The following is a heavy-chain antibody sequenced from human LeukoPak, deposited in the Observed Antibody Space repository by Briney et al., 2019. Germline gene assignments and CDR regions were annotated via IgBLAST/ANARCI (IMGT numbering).Heavy chain of an antibody. CDR2: ISSSSSYI. CDR1: GFTFSSYS. J-gene: IGHJ4*02. CDR3: ATFYYDSSGYAGYYFDY. D-gene: IGHD3-22*01. V-gene: IGHV3-21*01. Sequence: PGGSLRLSCAASGFTFSSYSMNWVRQAPGKGLEWVSSISSSSSYIYYADSVKGRFTISRDNAKNSLYLQMNSLRAEDTAVYYCATFYYDSSGYAGYYFDYWGQGTLVTVSS.